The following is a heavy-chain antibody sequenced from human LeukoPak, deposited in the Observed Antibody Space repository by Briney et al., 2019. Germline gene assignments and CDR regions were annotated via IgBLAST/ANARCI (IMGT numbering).Heavy chain of an antibody. CDR3: ARNQYNWNDGRGFDP. V-gene: IGHV4-4*07. J-gene: IGHJ5*02. CDR2: IYTSGST. D-gene: IGHD1-20*01. Sequence: KSSETLSLTCTVSGGSISSYYWSWIRQPAGKGLEWIGRIYTSGSTNYNPSLKSRVTMSVDTSKNQFSLKLSSVTAADTAVYYCARNQYNWNDGRGFDPWGQGTLVTVSS. CDR1: GGSISSYY.